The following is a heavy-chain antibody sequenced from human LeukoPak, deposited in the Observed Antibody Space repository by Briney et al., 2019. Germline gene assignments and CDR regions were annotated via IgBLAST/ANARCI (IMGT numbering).Heavy chain of an antibody. V-gene: IGHV4-4*02. D-gene: IGHD5-18*01. CDR3: ARGIQLWEYYFDY. Sequence: EPSGTLSLTCAVSGGSISSSNWWSWVRQPPGKGLEWIGEIYHSGSTNYNPSLKSRVTISVDKSKNQFSLKLSSVTAADTAVYYCARGIQLWEYYFDYWGQGTLVTVSS. CDR1: GGSISSSNW. J-gene: IGHJ4*02. CDR2: IYHSGST.